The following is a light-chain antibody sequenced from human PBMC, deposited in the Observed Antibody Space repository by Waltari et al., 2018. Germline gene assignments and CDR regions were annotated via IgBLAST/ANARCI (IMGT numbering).Light chain of an antibody. V-gene: IGLV2-14*03. CDR3: SSYSNTNTPYVVLL. J-gene: IGLJ2*01. CDR2: DVS. Sequence: QSALTQPASVSGSPGQSITISCTGTSSYIGGYRFVSWYQQHPGKAPKLMIYDVSNRPSGVSDRFSGSKSGNTASLTISGLQAEDEADYYCSSYSNTNTPYVVLLFGGGTKLTVL. CDR1: SSYIGGYRF.